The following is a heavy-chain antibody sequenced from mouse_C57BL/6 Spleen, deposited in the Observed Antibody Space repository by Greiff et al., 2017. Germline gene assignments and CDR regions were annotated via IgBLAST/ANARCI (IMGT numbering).Heavy chain of an antibody. D-gene: IGHD2-5*01. CDR1: GFTFSSYG. CDR3: ARSYSNYAMDY. V-gene: IGHV5-6*01. Sequence: EVKLVESGGDLVKPGGSLKLSCAASGFTFSSYGMSWVRQTPDKRLEWVATISSGGSYTYYPDSVKGRFTISRDNAKNTLYLQMSSLKSEDTAMYYCARSYSNYAMDYWGQGTSVTVSS. CDR2: ISSGGSYT. J-gene: IGHJ4*01.